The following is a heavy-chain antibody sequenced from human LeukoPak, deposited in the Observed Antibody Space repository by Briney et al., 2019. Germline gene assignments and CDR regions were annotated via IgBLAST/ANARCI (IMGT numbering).Heavy chain of an antibody. CDR3: ASHPTYYYDSSGLANAFDI. V-gene: IGHV3-48*03. D-gene: IGHD3-22*01. J-gene: IGHJ3*02. CDR2: ISSSGATI. Sequence: PGGSLRLSCEASGFTLSSFEMTWVRQAPGKGLEWVSYISSSGATIYYADSVKGRFTISRDNAKNSLYLQMNSLRAEDTAVYYCASHPTYYYDSSGLANAFDIWGQGTMVTVSS. CDR1: GFTLSSFE.